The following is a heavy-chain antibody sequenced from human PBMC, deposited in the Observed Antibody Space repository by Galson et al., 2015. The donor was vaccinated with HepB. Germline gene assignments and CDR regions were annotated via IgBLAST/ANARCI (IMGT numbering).Heavy chain of an antibody. Sequence: SLRLSCAASGFTFSSYAMSWVRQAPGKGLEWVSAISGSGGSTYYADSVKGRFTISRDNSKNTLYLQMNSPRAEDTAVYYCAKEMFLYYDSSGHEAFDIWGQGTMVTVSS. D-gene: IGHD3-22*01. CDR3: AKEMFLYYDSSGHEAFDI. CDR1: GFTFSSYA. V-gene: IGHV3-23*01. J-gene: IGHJ3*02. CDR2: ISGSGGST.